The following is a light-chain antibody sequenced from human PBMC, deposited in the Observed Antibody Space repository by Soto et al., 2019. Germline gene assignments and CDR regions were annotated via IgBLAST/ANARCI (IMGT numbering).Light chain of an antibody. Sequence: IVMTQSPATLSVSPGGRATLSCRASQRVSSNVAWYQQKPGQAPRLLIYGASSRATGIPDRFSGSGSGTDFTLTISRLEPEDFAVYYCQQYGSSPWTFGQGTKVDIK. J-gene: IGKJ1*01. CDR1: QRVSSN. CDR3: QQYGSSPWT. CDR2: GAS. V-gene: IGKV3-20*01.